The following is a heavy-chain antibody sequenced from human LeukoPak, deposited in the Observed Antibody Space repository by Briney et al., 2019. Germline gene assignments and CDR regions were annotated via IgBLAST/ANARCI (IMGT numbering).Heavy chain of an antibody. J-gene: IGHJ3*02. CDR1: GGSISSSNW. D-gene: IGHD3-10*01. Sequence: SETLSLTCAVSGGSISSSNWWSWVRQPPGKGLEWIGEIYHSGSTNYNPSPKSRVTISVDKSKNQFSLKLSSVTAADTAVYYCARAPGSPWGVDAFDIWGQGTMVTVSS. CDR2: IYHSGST. V-gene: IGHV4-4*02. CDR3: ARAPGSPWGVDAFDI.